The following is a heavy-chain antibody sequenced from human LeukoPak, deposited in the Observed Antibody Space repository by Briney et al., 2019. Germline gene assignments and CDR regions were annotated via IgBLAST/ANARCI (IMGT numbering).Heavy chain of an antibody. D-gene: IGHD3-22*01. V-gene: IGHV4-59*12. CDR3: ARARYDSRSWFDP. J-gene: IGHJ5*02. CDR2: IYYSGST. Sequence: SETLSLTCTVSGGSISSYYWSWIRQPPGKGLEWIGYIYYSGSTNYNPSLKSRVTISVDTSKNQFSLKLSSVTAADTAVYYCARARYDSRSWFDPWGQGTLVTVSS. CDR1: GGSISSYY.